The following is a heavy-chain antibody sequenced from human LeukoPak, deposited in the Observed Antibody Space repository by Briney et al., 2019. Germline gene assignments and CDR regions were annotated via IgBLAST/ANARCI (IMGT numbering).Heavy chain of an antibody. V-gene: IGHV3-23*01. CDR1: GITLSNYG. J-gene: IGHJ4*02. D-gene: IGHD3-22*01. CDR2: ISDSGGRT. Sequence: GGSLRLSCAVSGITLSNYGMSWVRQAPGKGLEWVAGISDSGGRTNYADSVKGRFTISRDNPKNTLYLQMNSLRAEDTAGYFCAKRGVVIRVILVGFHKEAYYFDSWGQGALVTVSS. CDR3: AKRGVVIRVILVGFHKEAYYFDS.